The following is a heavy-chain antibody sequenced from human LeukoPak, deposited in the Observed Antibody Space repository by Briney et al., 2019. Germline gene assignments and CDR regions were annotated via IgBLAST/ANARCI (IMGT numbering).Heavy chain of an antibody. V-gene: IGHV1-18*01. CDR1: GYMFNLYG. CDR3: ARARPSMWIDY. Sequence: ASVKVSCKASGYMFNLYGISWVRQAPGQGLEWMAWTSVNNGDTKYGQKFQGRVTVTTDTSTSTVYLELRSLRPDDTAVYYCARARPSMWIDYWGQGTLVTVSS. CDR2: TSVNNGDT. J-gene: IGHJ4*02. D-gene: IGHD5-12*01.